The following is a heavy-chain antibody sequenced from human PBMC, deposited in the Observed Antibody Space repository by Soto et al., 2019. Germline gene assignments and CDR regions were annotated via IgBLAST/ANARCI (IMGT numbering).Heavy chain of an antibody. CDR1: GGSMISYY. J-gene: IGHJ6*02. CDR3: ARHNGPLYVGYYYDMDV. CDR2: IYYAGYT. V-gene: IGHV4-59*08. D-gene: IGHD3-16*01. Sequence: SETLSLTCTVSGGSMISYYWGWIRQPPGRGLEWIGFIYYAGYTYYNPSLKSRVTISVDTSKNQFSLKLSSVTAADTAVYYCARHNGPLYVGYYYDMDVWGQGTTVTVSS.